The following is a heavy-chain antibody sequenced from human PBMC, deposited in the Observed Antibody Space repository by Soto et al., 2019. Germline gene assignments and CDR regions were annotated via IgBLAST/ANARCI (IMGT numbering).Heavy chain of an antibody. J-gene: IGHJ4*02. CDR3: ARALREARPIYYFDS. CDR2: IFWNDER. D-gene: IGHD1-26*01. V-gene: IGHV2-26*01. CDR1: GFSLSKARMG. Sequence: QVTLKESGPVLVKPTETLTLTCTVSGFSLSKARMGVSWIRQPPGKALEWLAHIFWNDERSYNTSLKNRLTISKDTSKSQVVLTLTNVDPVDTGTYFCARALREARPIYYFDSWGQGTLVTVSS.